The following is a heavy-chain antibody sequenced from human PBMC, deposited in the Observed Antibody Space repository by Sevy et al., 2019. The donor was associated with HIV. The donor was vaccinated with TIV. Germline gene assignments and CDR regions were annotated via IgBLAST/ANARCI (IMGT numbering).Heavy chain of an antibody. CDR1: GFTFSRYW. V-gene: IGHV3-7*01. CDR2: IKVDGSEK. D-gene: IGHD2-2*01. Sequence: GGSLRLSCAASGFTFSRYWMSWVRQAPGKGLEWVANIKVDGSEKYYVDSVKGRFTISRDNAKNSLYLQMNSLRAEDTAVYYCARDCISTRCLWGMDVWGQGTTVTVSS. CDR3: ARDCISTRCLWGMDV. J-gene: IGHJ6*02.